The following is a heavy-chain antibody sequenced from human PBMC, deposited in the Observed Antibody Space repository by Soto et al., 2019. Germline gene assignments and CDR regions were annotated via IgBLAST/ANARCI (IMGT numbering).Heavy chain of an antibody. J-gene: IGHJ6*02. D-gene: IGHD3-10*01. CDR2: IYYSGNT. V-gene: IGHV4-30-4*01. CDR3: ARDRPIHYYGSGALYGMDV. CDR1: GGSISSDVYY. Sequence: SETLSLTCTVSGGSISSDVYYWSWIRQPPGKGLEWIGYIYYSGNTYYNPSLKSRVIISVDTSKNQFSLKLSSVTAADTAVYYCARDRPIHYYGSGALYGMDVWGQGTTVTV.